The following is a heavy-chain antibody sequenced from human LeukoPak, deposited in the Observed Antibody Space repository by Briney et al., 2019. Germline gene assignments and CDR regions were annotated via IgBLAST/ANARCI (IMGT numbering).Heavy chain of an antibody. CDR3: AALAPHRPLDY. Sequence: SETLSLTCTVSGGSISRSSYCWGWFRQPPGKGLEWIGTIHYSGSTHYNQSLRSRVTISVDTSNNQFFLRLSSVIAADTAVYFCAALAPHRPLDYWGQGTLATVSS. V-gene: IGHV4-39*07. D-gene: IGHD1-1*01. CDR2: IHYSGST. J-gene: IGHJ4*02. CDR1: GGSISRSSYC.